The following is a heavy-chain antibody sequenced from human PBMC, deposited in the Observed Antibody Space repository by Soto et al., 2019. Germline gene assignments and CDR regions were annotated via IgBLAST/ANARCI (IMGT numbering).Heavy chain of an antibody. CDR2: IYWNNDR. CDR1: GFSLSTSGVG. J-gene: IGHJ6*02. V-gene: IGHV2-5*01. CDR3: AHTVPHFYGSGSIRGSGLDV. Sequence: QITLKESGPTLVKPTQTLTLTCTFSGFSLSTSGVGVGWIRQPPGKALEWLALIYWNNDRRYSPSLKSRLTITKDASKNQVVLTVTNMDPVDTATYYCAHTVPHFYGSGSIRGSGLDVWGQGTTVTVSS. D-gene: IGHD3-10*01.